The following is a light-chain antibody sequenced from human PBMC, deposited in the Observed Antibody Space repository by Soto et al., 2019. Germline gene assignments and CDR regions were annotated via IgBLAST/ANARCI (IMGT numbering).Light chain of an antibody. CDR3: CSYAGSRTYV. CDR1: SSDVGNYNL. Sequence: SALTQPASVSGSPGQSITISCTGTSSDVGNYNLVSWYQHHPGKAPKLMIYEGSKRPSGVSNRFSGSKSGSTASLTISGLQAEDEADYYCCSYAGSRTYVFGTGTKLTV. J-gene: IGLJ1*01. V-gene: IGLV2-23*01. CDR2: EGS.